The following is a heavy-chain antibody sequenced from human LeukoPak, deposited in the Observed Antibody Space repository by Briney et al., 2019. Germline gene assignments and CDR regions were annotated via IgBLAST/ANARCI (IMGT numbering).Heavy chain of an antibody. CDR3: AKPRGGDSWAFDF. J-gene: IGHJ3*01. Sequence: PGGSLRLSCEASGFTFVGYGMHWVRQAPGKGLEWVAGISYDGSNQYYTDSVKGRFTISRDNSKNTLYPQMNSLRPEDTAVYYCAKPRGGDSWAFDFWGQGTMVTVSS. D-gene: IGHD2-21*02. CDR1: GFTFVGYG. CDR2: ISYDGSNQ. V-gene: IGHV3-30*18.